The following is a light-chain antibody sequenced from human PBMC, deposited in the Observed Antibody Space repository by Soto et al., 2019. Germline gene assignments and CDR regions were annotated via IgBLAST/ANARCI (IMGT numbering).Light chain of an antibody. CDR2: RNN. V-gene: IGLV1-47*01. CDR3: AAWDDSLSAAL. CDR1: RSNIGSNY. J-gene: IGLJ2*01. Sequence: QSVLTQPPSASGTPGQRVTISCSGSRSNIGSNYVYWYQQLPGTAPKLLIYRNNQRPSGVPDRFSGSKYGTSASLAISGLRSEDEADYFCAAWDDSLSAALFGGGTKLTVL.